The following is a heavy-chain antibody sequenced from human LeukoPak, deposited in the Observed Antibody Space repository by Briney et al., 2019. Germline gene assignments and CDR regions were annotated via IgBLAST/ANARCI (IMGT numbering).Heavy chain of an antibody. CDR2: IIPIFGTA. CDR3: ARGGYYNGYYYYYMDV. CDR1: GGTFSSYA. Sequence: SVKVSCKASGGTFSSYAISWVRQAPGQGLEWMGGIIPIFGTANYAQKFQGRVTITADESTSTAYMELSSLRSEDTAVYYCARGGYYNGYYYYYMDVWGKGTTVTISS. J-gene: IGHJ6*03. D-gene: IGHD3-9*01. V-gene: IGHV1-69*13.